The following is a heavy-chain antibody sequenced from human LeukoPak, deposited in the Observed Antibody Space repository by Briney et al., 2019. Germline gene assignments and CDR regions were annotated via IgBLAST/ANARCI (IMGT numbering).Heavy chain of an antibody. D-gene: IGHD6-13*01. CDR3: ARGTMSSSWYFDY. V-gene: IGHV4-4*07. Sequence: SETLSLTCTVSGDSISSYYWSWIREPAGEGLEWIGRISTTGSTHYNPSLKSRVTMSLDTSNNQFSLKLTSVTAADTAVYYCARGTMSSSWYFDYWGQGTLVTVSS. J-gene: IGHJ4*02. CDR1: GDSISSYY. CDR2: ISTTGST.